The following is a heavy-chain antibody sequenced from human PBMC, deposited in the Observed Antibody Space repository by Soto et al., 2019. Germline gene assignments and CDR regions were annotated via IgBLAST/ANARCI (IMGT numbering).Heavy chain of an antibody. CDR1: GASISSGDYF. Sequence: SETLSLTCTVSGASISSGDYFWSWIRQSPGKGLQWIGYIYDSGSSYYNPSLKSRVAMSVDTSKNQFSLKLSSVTAADTAVYYCAREKGYISGPKNFDYWGQGTLVTVSS. CDR3: AREKGYISGPKNFDY. V-gene: IGHV4-30-4*01. D-gene: IGHD5-12*01. J-gene: IGHJ4*02. CDR2: IYDSGSS.